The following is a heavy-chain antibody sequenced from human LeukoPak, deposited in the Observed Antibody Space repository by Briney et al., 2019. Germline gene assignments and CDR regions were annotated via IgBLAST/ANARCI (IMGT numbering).Heavy chain of an antibody. V-gene: IGHV3-21*01. CDR3: ERSRTVGATISY. J-gene: IGHJ4*02. CDR2: ISSSSSYI. Sequence: PGGSLRLSCAASGFTFSSYSMNWVRQAPGKGLEWVSSISSSSSYIYYADSVKGRFTISRDNAKNSLYLQMNSLRAEDTAVYYCERSRTVGATISYWGQGTLVTVSS. CDR1: GFTFSSYS. D-gene: IGHD1-26*01.